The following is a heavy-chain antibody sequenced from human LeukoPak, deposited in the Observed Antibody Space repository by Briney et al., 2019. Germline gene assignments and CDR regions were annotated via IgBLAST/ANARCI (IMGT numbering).Heavy chain of an antibody. D-gene: IGHD6-19*01. J-gene: IGHJ4*02. CDR3: ASLAVAATAGY. V-gene: IGHV3-74*01. CDR1: GFTFSSYW. Sequence: PGGSLRLSCAASGFTFSSYWMNWVRHAPGKGLVWVSRIASDGSSTTYADSVKGRFSISRDNAKNTLYLQMNSLRVEDTAVYYCASLAVAATAGYWGQGTLVTVSS. CDR2: IASDGSST.